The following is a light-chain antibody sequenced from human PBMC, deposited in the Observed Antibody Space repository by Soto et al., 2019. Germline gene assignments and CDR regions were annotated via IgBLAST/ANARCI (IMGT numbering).Light chain of an antibody. CDR2: AAS. CDR1: QSVSSSY. Sequence: EIVLTQSPGTLSLSPGERDTLSCRASQSVSSSYLVWHQQKPGQAPRLLIYAASRRATGITDRFSGSRSGTDFTLTISRLEPEDFAVYYYQQYGSSPWTFGQGTKVEIK. CDR3: QQYGSSPWT. V-gene: IGKV3-20*01. J-gene: IGKJ1*01.